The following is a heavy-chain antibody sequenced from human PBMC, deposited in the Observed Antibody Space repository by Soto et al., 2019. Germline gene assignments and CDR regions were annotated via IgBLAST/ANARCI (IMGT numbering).Heavy chain of an antibody. CDR3: ATDWGYSYGHAFDS. D-gene: IGHD5-18*01. CDR1: GITFRNYN. J-gene: IGHJ4*02. Sequence: EVHLVESGGGLVKPGGSLRLSCAASGITFRNYNINWFRQVPGTGLAWGSYISASGSYIYYPDSVKGRFTISRDNAKNSMYLQMNSLRAEDTAVYYCATDWGYSYGHAFDSWGQGTLVTVSS. V-gene: IGHV3-21*01. CDR2: ISASGSYI.